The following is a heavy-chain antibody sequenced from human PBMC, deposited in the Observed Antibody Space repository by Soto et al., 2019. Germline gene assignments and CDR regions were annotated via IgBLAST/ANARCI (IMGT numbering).Heavy chain of an antibody. CDR3: AKVFTPEQGNYFDY. V-gene: IGHV1-18*01. CDR2: ISAYNGNT. CDR1: GYTFTSYG. J-gene: IGHJ4*02. Sequence: VKVSCKASGYTFTSYGISWVRQAPGQGLEWMGWISAYNGNTNYAQKLQGRVTMTTDTSTSTAYMELRSLRSDDTAVYYCAKVFTPEQGNYFDYWGQGTLVTVSS. D-gene: IGHD1-26*01.